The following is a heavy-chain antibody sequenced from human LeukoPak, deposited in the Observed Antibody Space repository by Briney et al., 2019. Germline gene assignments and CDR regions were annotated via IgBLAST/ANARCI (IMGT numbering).Heavy chain of an antibody. CDR1: GGSITSYY. D-gene: IGHD1-26*01. CDR3: ARGGAXPYYFDD. J-gene: IGHJ4*02. CDR2: IYSNENT. Sequence: SETLSLTCTVSGGSITSYYWSWIRQPAGKGLEWIGRIYSNENTNYNPSLKSRVTMSVDTSKNQFSLKLSSVTAADTSVYYCARGGAXPYYFDDWGQGTLVTVSS. V-gene: IGHV4-4*07.